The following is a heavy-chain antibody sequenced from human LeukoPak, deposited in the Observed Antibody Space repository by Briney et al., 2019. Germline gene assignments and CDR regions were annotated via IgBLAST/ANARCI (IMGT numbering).Heavy chain of an antibody. D-gene: IGHD6-19*01. V-gene: IGHV6-1*01. CDR1: GESVSSYGAA. CDR2: TYYRSKWYY. Sequence: SQTLSLTCAISGESVSSYGAAWFWIRQSPSRGLQWLGRTYYRSKWYYDYAEFVKSRITVNPDPSKNLFSLQLLSVTPEDTAVYYCARVPVAGTSEFDYWGQGTLVTVSS. CDR3: ARVPVAGTSEFDY. J-gene: IGHJ4*02.